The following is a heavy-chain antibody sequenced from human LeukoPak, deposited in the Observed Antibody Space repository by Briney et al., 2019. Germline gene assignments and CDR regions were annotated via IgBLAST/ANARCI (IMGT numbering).Heavy chain of an antibody. D-gene: IGHD4-17*01. V-gene: IGHV4-59*12. CDR1: GGSISSYY. CDR3: ARDLPEPTVTKSHLYYGMDV. J-gene: IGHJ6*02. CDR2: IYYSGST. Sequence: PSETLSLTCTVSGGSISSYYWSWIRQPPGKGLEWIGYIYYSGSTYYNPSLKSRVTISVDTSKNQFSLKLSSVTAADTAVYYCARDLPEPTVTKSHLYYGMDVWGQGTTVTVSS.